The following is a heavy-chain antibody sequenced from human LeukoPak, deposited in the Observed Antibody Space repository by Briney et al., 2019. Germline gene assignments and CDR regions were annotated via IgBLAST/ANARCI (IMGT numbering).Heavy chain of an antibody. CDR2: IYPDDSDT. J-gene: IGHJ4*02. Sequence: GESLKISCKGSGYSFTSYWIAWVRQMPGKGLEWMGIIYPDDSDTRYSPSFQSQVTISADKSISTAYLQWSSLKASDTAVFYCARHDSSSWSTSDYWGQGTLVTVSS. V-gene: IGHV5-51*01. CDR3: ARHDSSSWSTSDY. CDR1: GYSFTSYW. D-gene: IGHD6-13*01.